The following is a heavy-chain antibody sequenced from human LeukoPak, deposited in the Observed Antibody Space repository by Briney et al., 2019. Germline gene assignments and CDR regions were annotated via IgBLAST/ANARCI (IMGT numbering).Heavy chain of an antibody. Sequence: PGGSLRLSCAASGLTVSSNYLTWVRQAPGKGLEWVSTISAGGDTTYYADSVKGRFTISRDNSKNTHYLQMTSLRAEDTAVYYCAPGTVRGWFDPWGQGTLVTVSS. D-gene: IGHD4-17*01. CDR3: APGTVRGWFDP. CDR1: GLTVSSNY. CDR2: ISAGGDTT. V-gene: IGHV3-23*01. J-gene: IGHJ5*02.